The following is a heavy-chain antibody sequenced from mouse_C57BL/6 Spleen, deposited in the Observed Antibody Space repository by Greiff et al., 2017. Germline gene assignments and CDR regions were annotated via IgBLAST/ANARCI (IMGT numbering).Heavy chain of an antibody. J-gene: IGHJ4*01. V-gene: IGHV1-15*01. CDR3: TRRGYDYDVNYYAMDY. Sequence: SGAELVRPGASVTLSCKASGYTFTDYEMHWVKQTPVHGLEWIGAIDPETGGTAYNQKFKGKAILTADKSSSTASMALRSLTSEDSAVYYCTRRGYDYDVNYYAMDYWGQGTSVTVSS. D-gene: IGHD2-4*01. CDR1: GYTFTDYE. CDR2: IDPETGGT.